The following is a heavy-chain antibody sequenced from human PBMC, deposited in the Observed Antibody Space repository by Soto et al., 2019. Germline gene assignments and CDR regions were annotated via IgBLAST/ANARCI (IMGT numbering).Heavy chain of an antibody. J-gene: IGHJ3*02. CDR3: ARVAVVVAAIDAFYI. Sequence: EVQLVESGGGLVQPGGSLRLSCAASGFTFSSYWMHWFRQAPGKGLVWVSRINSDGSSTSYADSVKGRFTISRDNDKNTLYLQLNSLRAEDTAVYYCARVAVVVAAIDAFYIWGQGTMVTGFS. CDR2: INSDGSST. V-gene: IGHV3-74*01. D-gene: IGHD2-15*01. CDR1: GFTFSSYW.